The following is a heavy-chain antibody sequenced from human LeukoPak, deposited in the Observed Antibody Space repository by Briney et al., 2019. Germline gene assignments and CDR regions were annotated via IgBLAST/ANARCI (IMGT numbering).Heavy chain of an antibody. CDR2: IYHTGST. CDR3: ARGTHSRGYYFVGYNRLDP. D-gene: IGHD3-22*01. V-gene: IGHV4-30-2*01. CDR1: DDSISSGDYY. J-gene: IGHJ5*02. Sequence: SETLSLTCTVSDDSISSGDYYWTWIRQPPGKGLEWIGYIYHTGSTYYNPSLKSRVTISLDRSKNQFSLKLSSVTAADTAVYYCARGTHSRGYYFVGYNRLDPWGQGTLVTVSS.